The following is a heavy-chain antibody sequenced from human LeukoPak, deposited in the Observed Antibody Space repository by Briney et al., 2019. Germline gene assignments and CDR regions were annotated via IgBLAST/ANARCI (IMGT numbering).Heavy chain of an antibody. J-gene: IGHJ5*02. V-gene: IGHV4-59*01. CDR1: GGSISSYY. CDR3: ARMAAAGSYVFDP. D-gene: IGHD6-13*01. Sequence: SETLSLTCTVSGGSISSYYWSWIRQPPGKGLEWIGYIYYSGSTNYNPSLKSRVTISVDTSKNQFSLKLSSVTAADTAVYYCARMAAAGSYVFDPWGQGTLVTVSS. CDR2: IYYSGST.